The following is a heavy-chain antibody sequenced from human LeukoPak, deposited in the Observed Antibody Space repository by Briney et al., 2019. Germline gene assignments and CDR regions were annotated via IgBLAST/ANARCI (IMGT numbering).Heavy chain of an antibody. J-gene: IGHJ3*02. D-gene: IGHD1-7*01. CDR1: GYSFTSYW. V-gene: IGHV5-51*01. CDR2: IYAGDSDT. CDR3: ARHLELRPDAFDI. Sequence: GESLKISCKGSGYSFTSYWIGWVRQMPGKGLEWMGIIYAGDSDTRYSPSFQGQVTISADKSISTAYLQWSSLKASDTAMYYCARHLELRPDAFDIWGQGTMVTVSS.